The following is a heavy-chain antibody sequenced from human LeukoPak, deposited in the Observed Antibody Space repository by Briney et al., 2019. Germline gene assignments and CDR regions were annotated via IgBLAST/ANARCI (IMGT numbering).Heavy chain of an antibody. CDR1: GFNFDDYA. Sequence: GGSLRLSCAVSGFNFDDYAMHWVRRAPERGLEWVSGINWKTGNGIYADSVKGRFTISRDNAKNSLYLQMSSLRAEDTALYYCTRRAARWQFDLWGRGTLLTVSS. D-gene: IGHD5-24*01. J-gene: IGHJ2*01. CDR2: INWKTGNG. V-gene: IGHV3-9*01. CDR3: TRRAARWQFDL.